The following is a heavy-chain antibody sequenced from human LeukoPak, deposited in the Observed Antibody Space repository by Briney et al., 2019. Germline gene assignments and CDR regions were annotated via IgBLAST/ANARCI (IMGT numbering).Heavy chain of an antibody. D-gene: IGHD3-22*01. CDR2: IFYSGNT. CDR1: GGSISSSSHY. V-gene: IGHV4-39*07. CDR3: ARVPYYYDSSGYYYIYYIDD. Sequence: PSETLSLTCTVSGGSISSSSHYWGWIRQPLGKGLEWIGSIFYSGNTYYNASLKSRVTISVDTSKNQFSLKLSSVTAAETAVYYCARVPYYYDSSGYYYIYYIDDWGQGTLVTVSS. J-gene: IGHJ4*02.